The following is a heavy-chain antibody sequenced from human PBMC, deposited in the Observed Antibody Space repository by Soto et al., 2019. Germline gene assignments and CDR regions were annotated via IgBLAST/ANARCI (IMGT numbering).Heavy chain of an antibody. J-gene: IGHJ4*02. V-gene: IGHV3-21*01. CDR3: ARDQDGEGGFDY. D-gene: IGHD4-17*01. CDR2: ISSSSSYI. Sequence: GGSLRLSCAASGFTFSSYSMNWVRQAPGKGLEWVSSISSSSSYIYYADSVKGRFTISRDNAKNSLYLQMNSLRAEDTAVYYCARDQDGEGGFDYWGQGTLVTVSS. CDR1: GFTFSSYS.